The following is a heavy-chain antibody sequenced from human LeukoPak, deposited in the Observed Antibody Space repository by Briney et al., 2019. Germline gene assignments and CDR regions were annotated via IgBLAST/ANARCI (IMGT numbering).Heavy chain of an antibody. V-gene: IGHV1-18*01. Sequence: ASVKVSCKASGYTFTSYGISWVRQAPGQGLEWMGWISAYNGNTNYAQKLQGRVTMTTDTSTSTAYMELRSLRSDDTAVYYCARDGRSSGWYGVGDWFDPWGQGTLVTVSS. J-gene: IGHJ5*02. CDR3: ARDGRSSGWYGVGDWFDP. D-gene: IGHD6-19*01. CDR2: ISAYNGNT. CDR1: GYTFTSYG.